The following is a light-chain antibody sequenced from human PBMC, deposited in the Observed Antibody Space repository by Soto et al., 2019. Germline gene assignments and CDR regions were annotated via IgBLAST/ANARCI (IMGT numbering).Light chain of an antibody. Sequence: QSVLTQPPSASGSPGQSVTISCTGTSSDVGSYNYVSWYQQHPGKAPKLMIYEVSKRPSGVPDRFSGSKSGNTASLTVSGLRAEDEADYYCISYAGSNNPYVFGTGTQLTVL. CDR3: ISYAGSNNPYV. J-gene: IGLJ1*01. V-gene: IGLV2-8*01. CDR1: SSDVGSYNY. CDR2: EVS.